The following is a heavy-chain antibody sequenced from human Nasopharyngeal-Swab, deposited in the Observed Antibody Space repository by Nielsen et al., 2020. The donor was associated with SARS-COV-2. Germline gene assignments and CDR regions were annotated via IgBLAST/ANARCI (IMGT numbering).Heavy chain of an antibody. CDR3: TRCGGGCYSGRDY. CDR2: IRSKGNNYAT. CDR1: GFTFSDSA. V-gene: IGHV3-73*01. Sequence: GASLKISCAASGFTFSDSAIHWVRQASGEGLEWVARIRSKGNNYATAYSASVKGRFIIFRDDPTNTASLQLNSLKTEDTAMYYCTRCGGGCYSGRDYWGQGTLVTVSS. J-gene: IGHJ4*02. D-gene: IGHD2-15*01.